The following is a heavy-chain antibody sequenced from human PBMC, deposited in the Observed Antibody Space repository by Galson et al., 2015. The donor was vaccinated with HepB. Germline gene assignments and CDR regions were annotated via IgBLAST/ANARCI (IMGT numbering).Heavy chain of an antibody. CDR2: MSSDSSYL. CDR1: GFTFTTYT. Sequence: SLRLSCAASGFTFTTYTMNWVRQAPGKGLEWVSSMSSDSSYLYYADSVKGRFTISRDNAKTSLYLQMNSLRAEDTAVYYCAGSRPSSYFLHWGQSTLVTVSS. D-gene: IGHD2-2*01. J-gene: IGHJ1*01. V-gene: IGHV3-21*01. CDR3: AGSRPSSYFLH.